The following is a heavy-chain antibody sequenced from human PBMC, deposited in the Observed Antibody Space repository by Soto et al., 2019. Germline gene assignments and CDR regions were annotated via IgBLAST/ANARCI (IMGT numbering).Heavy chain of an antibody. D-gene: IGHD4-17*01. J-gene: IGHJ4*02. CDR3: ARLGSGTVDV. Sequence: PXETLAIPCTVSAGSISGYYWCWVRQPPGKGLEWVGYIYYRGDRSYNPSLRSRVTLSVDMYSSQFSLMLTSVTAADTAVYYSARLGSGTVDVWGRGLLVTVSS. CDR2: IYYRGDR. CDR1: AGSISGYY. V-gene: IGHV4-59*01.